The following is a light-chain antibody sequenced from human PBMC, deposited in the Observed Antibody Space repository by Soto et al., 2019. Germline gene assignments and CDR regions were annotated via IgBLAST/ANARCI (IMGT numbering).Light chain of an antibody. J-gene: IGKJ2*01. Sequence: EIAMTQSPATLSVSPGQRATLSCRASQNVNINLAWYQQKPGHAPSLLMYNVSTRATGFPARFSGSGSGTEFTLTISSLQSEDSAIYYCQQYNTLNTFGQGTKLEIK. CDR2: NVS. CDR3: QQYNTLNT. V-gene: IGKV3-15*01. CDR1: QNVNIN.